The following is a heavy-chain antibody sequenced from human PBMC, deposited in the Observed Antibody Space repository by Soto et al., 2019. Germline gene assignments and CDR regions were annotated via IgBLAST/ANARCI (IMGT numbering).Heavy chain of an antibody. CDR1: GFTFRTYC. D-gene: IGHD6-13*01. CDR2: ISGSGDNT. V-gene: IGHV3-23*01. Sequence: GGSLRLSCAASGFTFRTYCMHWVRQAPGKGLEWVSSISGSGDNTYYADSVKGRFTISRDNSKNTLSLQMNSLRAEDTAVYYCAKRGSSSNWYYFDYWGQGTLVTVS. CDR3: AKRGSSSNWYYFDY. J-gene: IGHJ4*02.